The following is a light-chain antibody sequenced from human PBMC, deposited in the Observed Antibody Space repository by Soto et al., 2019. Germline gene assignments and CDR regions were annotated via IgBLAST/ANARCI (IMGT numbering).Light chain of an antibody. J-gene: IGLJ3*02. V-gene: IGLV2-14*01. CDR2: EVS. CDR3: CSYTSSSTWV. CDR1: TSDVGGYKY. Sequence: QSALTQPASVSGSPGQSITISCTGTTSDVGGYKYVSWYQQHPGKAPKLVIFEVSNRPSGVSNRFSGSKSDNTASLTISGLQAEDEADYYCCSYTSSSTWVFGEGTQLTVL.